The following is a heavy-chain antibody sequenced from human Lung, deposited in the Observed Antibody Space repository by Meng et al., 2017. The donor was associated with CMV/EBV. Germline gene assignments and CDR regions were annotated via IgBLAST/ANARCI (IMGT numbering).Heavy chain of an antibody. J-gene: IGHJ4*02. V-gene: IGHV6-1*01. D-gene: IGHD3-10*01. Sequence: SXTLSLXCAISGDSVSSNSAAWNWIRQSPSRGLEWLGRTYYRSKWYNDYAVSVKIRITINPDTSKNQFSLQLNSVTPEDTAVYYCARDQKLWFGELYMSSWXQGTLVTVSS. CDR2: TYYRSKWYN. CDR3: ARDQKLWFGELYMSS. CDR1: GDSVSSNSAA.